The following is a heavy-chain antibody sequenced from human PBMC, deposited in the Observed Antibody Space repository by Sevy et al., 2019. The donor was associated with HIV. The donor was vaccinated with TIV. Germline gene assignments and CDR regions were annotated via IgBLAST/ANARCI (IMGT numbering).Heavy chain of an antibody. CDR2: ISYDGSNK. CDR1: GFTFSSYA. V-gene: IGHV3-30*04. D-gene: IGHD3-22*01. CDR3: ARVGGGFTYYYDSSGYSQPYFDY. J-gene: IGHJ4*02. Sequence: GGSLRLSCAASGFTFSSYAMHWVRQAPGKGLEWVAVISYDGSNKYYADSVKGRFTISRDNSKNTLYLQMNGLRAEDTAVYYGARVGGGFTYYYDSSGYSQPYFDYWGQGTLVTVSS.